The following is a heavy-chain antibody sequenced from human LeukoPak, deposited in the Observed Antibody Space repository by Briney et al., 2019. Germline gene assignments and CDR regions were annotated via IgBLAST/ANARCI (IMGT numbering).Heavy chain of an antibody. CDR1: GFTVSSNY. J-gene: IGHJ3*02. CDR2: IYSGGST. Sequence: GGSLRLSCAASGFTVSSNYMSWVRQAPGKGLEWVSVIYSGGSTNYADSVKGRFTISRDNSKNTLYLQMNSLRAEDTAVYYCASIYSGSYWGAFDIWGQGTMVTVSS. CDR3: ASIYSGSYWGAFDI. D-gene: IGHD1-26*01. V-gene: IGHV3-53*01.